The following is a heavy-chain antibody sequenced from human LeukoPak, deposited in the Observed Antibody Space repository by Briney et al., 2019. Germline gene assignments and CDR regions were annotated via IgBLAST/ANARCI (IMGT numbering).Heavy chain of an antibody. J-gene: IGHJ6*02. D-gene: IGHD3-22*01. CDR1: GGSFSGYY. CDR2: INHSGST. V-gene: IGHV4-34*01. Sequence: SETLSLTCAVYGGSFSGYYWSWIRQPPGKGLEWIGEINHSGSTNYNPSLKSRVTISVDTSKNQFSLKLSSVTAADTAVYYCARADSSGYPWNYYYYGMDVWGQGTTVTVSS. CDR3: ARADSSGYPWNYYYYGMDV.